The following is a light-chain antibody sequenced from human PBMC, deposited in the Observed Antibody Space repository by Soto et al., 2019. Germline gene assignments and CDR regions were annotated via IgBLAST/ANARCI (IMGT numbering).Light chain of an antibody. J-gene: IGKJ4*01. V-gene: IGKV3-15*01. Sequence: EIMMTQSPATLSVSPGERATLSCRASQSINNNLVWYQQKPGQAPRLLIYDASTRATGIPARFSGRGSGTEFTLTISSLQSEDFAVYYCQQYNNWPLGFGGGTKVEIK. CDR1: QSINNN. CDR3: QQYNNWPLG. CDR2: DAS.